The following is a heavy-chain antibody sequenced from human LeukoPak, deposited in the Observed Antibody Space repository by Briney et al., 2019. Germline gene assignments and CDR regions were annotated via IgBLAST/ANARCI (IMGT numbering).Heavy chain of an antibody. CDR1: GYTFTGCY. CDR3: ARGGVVGATDSIDY. D-gene: IGHD1-26*01. V-gene: IGHV1-2*02. J-gene: IGHJ4*02. Sequence: ASVKVSCKPSGYTFTGCYMHWVRQAPGQGLEWMGWMNPNSGGTNYLQKFQGRVTVTRDTSISTAYMELSRLTSDDTAVYYCARGGVVGATDSIDYWGQGTLVTVSS. CDR2: MNPNSGGT.